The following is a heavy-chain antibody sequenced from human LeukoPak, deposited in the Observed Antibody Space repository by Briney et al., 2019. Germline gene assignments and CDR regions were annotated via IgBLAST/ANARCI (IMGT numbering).Heavy chain of an antibody. J-gene: IGHJ5*02. Sequence: PSETLSLTCTVSGGSISSSSYYWGWIRQPPGKGLEWIGRIYTSGSTNYNPSLKSRVTISVDTSKNQFSLKLSSVTAADTAVYYCARGGGEDSSSSGWFDPWGQGTLVTVSS. CDR1: GGSISSSSYY. CDR3: ARGGGEDSSSSGWFDP. D-gene: IGHD6-6*01. CDR2: IYTSGST. V-gene: IGHV4-39*07.